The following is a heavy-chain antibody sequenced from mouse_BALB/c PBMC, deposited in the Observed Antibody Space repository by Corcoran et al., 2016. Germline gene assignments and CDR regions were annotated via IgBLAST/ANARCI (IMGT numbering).Heavy chain of an antibody. Sequence: EVQLQQAGAELVKPGASVKLSCTASGFNIKDTYMHWVKQRPEQGLEGNGRIDPANGNTKYDPKFQGKATITADTSSNTAYLQLSSLTSEDTAVYYCADLYGYDGGFAYWGQGTLVTVSA. V-gene: IGHV14-3*02. CDR2: IDPANGNT. J-gene: IGHJ3*01. CDR3: ADLYGYDGGFAY. CDR1: GFNIKDTY. D-gene: IGHD2-2*01.